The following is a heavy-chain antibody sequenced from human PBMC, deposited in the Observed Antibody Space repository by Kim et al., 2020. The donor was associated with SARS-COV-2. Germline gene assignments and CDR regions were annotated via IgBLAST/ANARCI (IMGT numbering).Heavy chain of an antibody. CDR2: ISYDGSNK. V-gene: IGHV3-30*18. D-gene: IGHD5-12*01. CDR1: GFTFSSYG. CDR3: AKADGYNAPFDY. Sequence: GGSLRLSCAASGFTFSSYGMHWVRQASGKGLEWVAVISYDGSNKYYADSVKGRFTISRDNSKNTLYLQMNSLRAEDTAVYYCAKADGYNAPFDYWGQGTL. J-gene: IGHJ4*02.